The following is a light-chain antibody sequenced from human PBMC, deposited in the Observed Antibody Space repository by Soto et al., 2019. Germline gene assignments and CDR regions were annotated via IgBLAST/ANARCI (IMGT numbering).Light chain of an antibody. Sequence: HTTEHPSTLSASVADRVTITCGASQGIRNDLGWYQQKPGKAPKRLIHAASSLQNGVPARFSGGGSGTEFTLTISSLRPEDFATYYCQQLNSYPLPFGPGTRLEIK. J-gene: IGKJ5*01. CDR2: AAS. V-gene: IGKV1-17*01. CDR3: QQLNSYPLP. CDR1: QGIRND.